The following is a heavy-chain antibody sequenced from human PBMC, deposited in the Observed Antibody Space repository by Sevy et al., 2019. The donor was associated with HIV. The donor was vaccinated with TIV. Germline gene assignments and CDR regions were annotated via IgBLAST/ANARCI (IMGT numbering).Heavy chain of an antibody. Sequence: GGSLRLSCAASGFTFSSYGMHWVRQAPGKGLEWVALIWYDGTNKYYADSVKGRFTISRDNSNNTLYLQMNSLRAEDTAVYYCARGAYYYASRSQNFDYWGPGTLVTVSS. CDR1: GFTFSSYG. V-gene: IGHV3-33*01. CDR2: IWYDGTNK. J-gene: IGHJ4*02. CDR3: ARGAYYYASRSQNFDY. D-gene: IGHD3-10*01.